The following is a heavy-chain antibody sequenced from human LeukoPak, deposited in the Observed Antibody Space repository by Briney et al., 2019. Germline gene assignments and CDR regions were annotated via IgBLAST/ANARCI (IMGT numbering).Heavy chain of an antibody. CDR3: ARAVSSSWEFDY. J-gene: IGHJ4*02. CDR2: IGTAGDT. CDR1: GFTFSSYD. Sequence: PGGSLRLSCAASGFTFSSYDMHWVRQATGKGLEWVSAIGTAGDTYYPGSVKGRFTISRENAKNSLYLQMNSLRAGDTAVYYCARAVSSSWEFDYWGQGTLVTVSS. D-gene: IGHD6-13*01. V-gene: IGHV3-13*01.